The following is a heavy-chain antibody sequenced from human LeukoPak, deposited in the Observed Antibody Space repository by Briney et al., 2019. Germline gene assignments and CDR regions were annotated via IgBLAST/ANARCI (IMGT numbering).Heavy chain of an antibody. CDR3: AREGDEALPNTYDEYSGQTGFDH. Sequence: QTGGSLRLSCAASGFTFSSFVIHWVRQAPGKGLEWVAFISYDGSDKYYADSVKGRFTISRDNSKNTLYLQMNSLRAEDTAVYYCAREGDEALPNTYDEYSGQTGFDHWRQVTLVTVSS. CDR2: ISYDGSDK. J-gene: IGHJ4*02. D-gene: IGHD3-16*01. V-gene: IGHV3-30*04. CDR1: GFTFSSFV.